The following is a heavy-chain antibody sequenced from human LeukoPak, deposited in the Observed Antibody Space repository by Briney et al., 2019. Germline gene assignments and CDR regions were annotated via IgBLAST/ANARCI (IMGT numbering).Heavy chain of an antibody. CDR1: GGSFSGYY. V-gene: IGHV4-34*01. CDR2: INHSGST. CDR3: ARGSSPENYYYYYMDV. J-gene: IGHJ6*03. Sequence: PSETLSLTCAVYGGSFSGYYWSWIRQPPGKGLEWIGEINHSGSTNYNPSLKSRATISVDTSKNQFSLKLGSVTAADTAVYYCARGSSPENYYYYYMDVWGKGTTVTVSS. D-gene: IGHD6-6*01.